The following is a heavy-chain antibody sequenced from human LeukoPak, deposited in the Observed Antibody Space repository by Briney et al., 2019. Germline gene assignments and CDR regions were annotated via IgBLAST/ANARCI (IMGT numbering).Heavy chain of an antibody. V-gene: IGHV4-34*08. J-gene: IGHJ5*02. CDR1: GETFSGFY. D-gene: IGHD3-10*01. CDR3: ARKYYYGSGSFPGGQPAKYNWFDP. CDR2: LSHSGST. Sequence: SETLSLTCAVYGETFSGFYWSWIRQPPGKGLEWIGELSHSGSTTYNPSLKSRVTISVDTSKNQFSLKLMNSLAAADTAVYYCARKYYYGSGSFPGGQPAKYNWFDPWGQGTLVTVSS.